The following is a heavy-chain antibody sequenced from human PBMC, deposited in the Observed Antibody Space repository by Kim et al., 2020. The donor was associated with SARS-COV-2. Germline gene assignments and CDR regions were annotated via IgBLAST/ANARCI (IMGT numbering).Heavy chain of an antibody. Sequence: SETLSLTCAVYGGSFSGYYWSWIRQPPGKGLEWIGEINHSGSTTYNPSLKSRVTISVDTSKNQFSLKLSSVTAADTAVYYCARGIPRRITMVRGVGGFDYWGQEPWSSSPQ. CDR2: INHSGST. J-gene: IGHJ4*01. CDR3: ARGIPRRITMVRGVGGFDY. CDR1: GGSFSGYY. D-gene: IGHD3-10*01. V-gene: IGHV4-34*01.